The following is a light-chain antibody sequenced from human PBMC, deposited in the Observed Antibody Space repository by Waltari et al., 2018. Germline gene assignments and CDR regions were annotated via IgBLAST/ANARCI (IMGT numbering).Light chain of an antibody. CDR3: QQRSNWTPHT. CDR2: DSS. J-gene: IGKJ2*01. CDR1: QSVGIY. Sequence: EIVLTQSPATLSLSPGDTATLSCRASQSVGIYLAWYQQKPGQPPRLLIYDSSNRDTGVPATVRGSGSGTEFTLTISSLEADDLAVYYCQQRSNWTPHTFGQRARLEIK. V-gene: IGKV3-11*01.